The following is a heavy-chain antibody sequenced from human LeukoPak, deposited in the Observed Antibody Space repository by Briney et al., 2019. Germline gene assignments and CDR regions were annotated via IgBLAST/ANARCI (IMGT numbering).Heavy chain of an antibody. D-gene: IGHD1-26*01. CDR3: AKDGKNYFDY. CDR2: TNSDGCNT. V-gene: IGHV3-74*01. Sequence: EGSLRLSCAASGFTFTSFWMHWVRQAPGKGLEWVSRTNSDGCNTNYADSVKGRFTISRDNAKNTLYLQMNSLRAEDTALYYCAKDGKNYFDYWGQGTLVTVSS. J-gene: IGHJ4*02. CDR1: GFTFTSFW.